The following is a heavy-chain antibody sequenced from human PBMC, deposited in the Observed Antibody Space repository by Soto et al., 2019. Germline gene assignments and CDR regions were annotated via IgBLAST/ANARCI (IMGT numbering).Heavy chain of an antibody. J-gene: IGHJ4*02. CDR2: IWYDGSNK. Sequence: QVQLVESGGGVVQPGRSLSLSCVASGFTFSSYGMHWVRQAPGKGLEWVALIWYDGSNKYFEDSVKGRFTISRDNSKNTLFLQINSLIAGETAVYYCARGLWSFDYWGQGTLVTVSS. D-gene: IGHD5-18*01. CDR3: ARGLWSFDY. CDR1: GFTFSSYG. V-gene: IGHV3-33*01.